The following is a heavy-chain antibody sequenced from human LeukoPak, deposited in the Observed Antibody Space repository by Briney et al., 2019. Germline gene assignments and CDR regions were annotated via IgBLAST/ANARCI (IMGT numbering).Heavy chain of an antibody. CDR1: GFTLSSYA. CDR3: ARDSGYSYGYASDY. CDR2: ISYDGSNK. J-gene: IGHJ4*02. D-gene: IGHD5-18*01. Sequence: GGSLRLSCAAPGFTLSSYAMHWVRQAPGKGLEWVAVISYDGSNKYYADSVKGRFTISRDNSKNTLYLQMNSLRAEDTAVYYCARDSGYSYGYASDYWGQGTLVTVSS. V-gene: IGHV3-30-3*01.